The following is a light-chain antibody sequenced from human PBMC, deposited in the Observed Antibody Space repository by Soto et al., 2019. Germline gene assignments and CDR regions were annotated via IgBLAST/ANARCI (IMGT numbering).Light chain of an antibody. CDR3: QQYNSYWT. CDR1: QSISTW. V-gene: IGKV1-5*03. Sequence: DILMTQSPSTLSASVGDRVTITCRANQSISTWLAWYQQKPGKAPKLLIYRASSLESGVPSRFSGSGSGTEFTLTISSLQPDDFATYYCQQYNSYWTFGQGTKVEIK. CDR2: RAS. J-gene: IGKJ1*01.